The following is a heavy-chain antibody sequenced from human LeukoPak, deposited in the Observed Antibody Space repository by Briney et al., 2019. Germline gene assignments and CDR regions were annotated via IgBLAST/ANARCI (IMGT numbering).Heavy chain of an antibody. CDR2: IFYSGSN. CDR1: GGSISSGGYY. D-gene: IGHD6-13*01. J-gene: IGHJ6*03. V-gene: IGHV4-31*03. CDR3: ARGLAPGYSSSFYYYYYYMDV. Sequence: PSETLSLTCTVSGGSISSGGYYWSWIRQHPGKGLEWIGYIFYSGSNYINPSLKSRITISVDTSKNQFSLKLSSLTAADTAVYYCARGLAPGYSSSFYYYYYYMDVWGKGTTVTVSS.